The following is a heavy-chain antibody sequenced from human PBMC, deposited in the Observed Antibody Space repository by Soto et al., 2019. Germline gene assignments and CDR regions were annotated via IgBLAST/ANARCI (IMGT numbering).Heavy chain of an antibody. J-gene: IGHJ6*03. Sequence: GGSLRLSCAASGFTFSSYAMSWVRQAPGKGLEWVSAISGSGGSTYYADSVKGRFTISRDNSKNTLYLQMNSLRAEDTAVYYCASPEGSGRHLYYYYMDVWGKGTTVTVSS. V-gene: IGHV3-23*01. CDR3: ASPEGSGRHLYYYYMDV. CDR1: GFTFSSYA. CDR2: ISGSGGST. D-gene: IGHD3-10*01.